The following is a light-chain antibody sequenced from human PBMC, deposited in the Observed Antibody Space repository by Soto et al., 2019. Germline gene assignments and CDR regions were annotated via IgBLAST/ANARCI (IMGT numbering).Light chain of an antibody. CDR1: QDISNY. CDR2: DAS. V-gene: IGKV1-33*01. J-gene: IGKJ5*01. Sequence: DIQMTQFPCSLPASVGDRVSITCQAIQDISNYLHLYQQKLGKAPKPLIYDASNLETGVPSRFSGIGSGTDFTFTISSLQPEDITTYYCQQYSHLITFGQGTRLENK. CDR3: QQYSHLIT.